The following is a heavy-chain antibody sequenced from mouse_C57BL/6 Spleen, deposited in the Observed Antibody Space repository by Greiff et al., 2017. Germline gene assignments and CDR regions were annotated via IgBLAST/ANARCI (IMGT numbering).Heavy chain of an antibody. J-gene: IGHJ2*01. CDR3: ARGFDSDYFDY. D-gene: IGHD2-4*01. Sequence: VQLQQSGPELVKPGASVKISCKASGYAFSSSWMNWVKQRPGKGLEWIGRIYPGDGDTNYNGKFKGKATLTADKSSSTAYMQRSSLTSEDSAVYFCARGFDSDYFDYWGQGTTLTVSS. CDR2: IYPGDGDT. CDR1: GYAFSSSW. V-gene: IGHV1-82*01.